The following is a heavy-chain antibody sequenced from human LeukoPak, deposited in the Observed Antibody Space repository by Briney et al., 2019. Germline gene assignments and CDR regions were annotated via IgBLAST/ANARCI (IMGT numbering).Heavy chain of an antibody. CDR3: ARGAILEWLPLSDSSRYYFDY. J-gene: IGHJ4*02. CDR1: GGTFSNYA. Sequence: SVKVSCKASGGTFSNYAISWVRQAPGQGLEWMGGIIPIFGTANYAQKFQGRVTITTDESTSTDYMELSTLRSEDTAVYYCARGAILEWLPLSDSSRYYFDYWGQGTLVTLSS. CDR2: IIPIFGTA. V-gene: IGHV1-69*05. D-gene: IGHD3-3*02.